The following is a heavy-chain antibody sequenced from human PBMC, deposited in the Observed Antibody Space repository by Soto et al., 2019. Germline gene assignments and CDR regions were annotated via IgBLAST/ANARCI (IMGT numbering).Heavy chain of an antibody. V-gene: IGHV5-51*01. CDR3: ERPNDYGDYLLIDH. CDR1: GNSCTSYW. J-gene: IGHJ4*02. D-gene: IGHD4-17*01. CDR2: IYPGDSDT. Sequence: PXESLKLSWKCSGNSCTSYWIGWVLQMPGKGLEWMGIIYPGDSDTRYSPSFQGQVTISADKSISTAYLQWSSLKASDTAMYYCERPNDYGDYLLIDHWGQGTLVTVSS.